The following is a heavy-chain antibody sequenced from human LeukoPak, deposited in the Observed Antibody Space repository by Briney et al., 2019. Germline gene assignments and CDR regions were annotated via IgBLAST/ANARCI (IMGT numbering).Heavy chain of an antibody. CDR3: ARRPLTATLDY. CDR1: GFIFSDYD. Sequence: GGSLRLSCAASGFIFSDYDMTWIRQAPGKGLEWVSYISISGSAIYYADSVKGRFTISRDNAKNSLYLQMSSLRAEDTVVYYCARRPLTATLDYWGQGTLVTVSS. J-gene: IGHJ4*02. CDR2: ISISGSAI. D-gene: IGHD1-1*01. V-gene: IGHV3-11*01.